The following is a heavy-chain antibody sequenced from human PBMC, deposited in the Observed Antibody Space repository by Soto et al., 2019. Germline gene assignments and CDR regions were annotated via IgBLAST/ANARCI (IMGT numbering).Heavy chain of an antibody. Sequence: SETLSLTCAVSSGSIINTNWWTWVRQPPGKGLEWIGEIYHSGSTNYNPSLKSRVTISVDKSKNQFSLRLSSVTAADTAVYYCASLFGPWGQGTLVTVSS. CDR2: IYHSGST. CDR1: SGSIINTNW. D-gene: IGHD3-16*01. J-gene: IGHJ5*02. V-gene: IGHV4-4*02. CDR3: ASLFGP.